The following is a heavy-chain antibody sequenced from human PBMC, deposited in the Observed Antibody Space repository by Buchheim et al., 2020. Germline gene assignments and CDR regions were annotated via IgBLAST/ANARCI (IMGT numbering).Heavy chain of an antibody. CDR3: ARAADYGEWRLHFDY. V-gene: IGHV3-23*01. J-gene: IGHJ4*02. CDR2: ISGTGRST. Sequence: EVQLLESGGGLVQPGGSLRLSCAASGFAFGSRAMSWVRRAPGKGLEWVAGISGTGRSTYYADSVKGRFTISRDNSKNTLFLQMNSLRAEDTAIYYCARAADYGEWRLHFDYWGQGTL. D-gene: IGHD4-17*01. CDR1: GFAFGSRA.